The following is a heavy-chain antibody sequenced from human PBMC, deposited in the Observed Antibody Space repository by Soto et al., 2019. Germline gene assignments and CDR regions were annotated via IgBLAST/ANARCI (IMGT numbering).Heavy chain of an antibody. Sequence: QVQLVESGGGVVQPGRSLRLSCAASGFTFSSYAMHWVRQAPGKGLEWVAVISYDGSNKYYADSVKGRFTIPRDNSKNTLYLQMNSLRAEDTAVYYCAREEGTVTNYYYYGMDVWGQGTTVTVSS. CDR2: ISYDGSNK. CDR3: AREEGTVTNYYYYGMDV. CDR1: GFTFSSYA. V-gene: IGHV3-30-3*01. J-gene: IGHJ6*02. D-gene: IGHD4-17*01.